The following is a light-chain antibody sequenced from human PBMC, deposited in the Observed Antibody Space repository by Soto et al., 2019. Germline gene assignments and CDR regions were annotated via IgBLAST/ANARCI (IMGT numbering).Light chain of an antibody. V-gene: IGKV3-11*01. CDR1: QSVSSY. CDR3: QPRSNWPLT. Sequence: EIVLTQSPATLSLSPGERATLSCRASQSVSSYLAWYQQKPGQAPRLLIYDASNRATGIPARFSGSGSGTDFTLTVSSLEPVDFAVYYCQPRSNWPLTFGQGPKVDIK. CDR2: DAS. J-gene: IGKJ1*01.